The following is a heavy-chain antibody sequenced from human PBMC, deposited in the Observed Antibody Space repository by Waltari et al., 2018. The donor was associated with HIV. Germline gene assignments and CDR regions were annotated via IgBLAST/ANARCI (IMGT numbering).Heavy chain of an antibody. Sequence: VGSGGGLVKPGGSLTISCVGSGFDFANAWMSWGRQAPGKGRELLGSIKKRTDGGTADIAGSVEGRFKISREVTKITVYLEMKSRKSDDTAVYYCTTDKSCSADYWGQGALVTVSS. J-gene: IGHJ4*02. CDR2: IKKRTDGGTA. CDR3: TTDKSCSADY. D-gene: IGHD2-21*01. V-gene: IGHV3-15*01. CDR1: GFDFANAW.